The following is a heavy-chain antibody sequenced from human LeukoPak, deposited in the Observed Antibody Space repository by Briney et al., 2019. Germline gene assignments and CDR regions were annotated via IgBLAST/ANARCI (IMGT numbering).Heavy chain of an antibody. D-gene: IGHD3-22*01. J-gene: IGHJ3*02. Sequence: SVKVSCKASGGTFSSYAISWVRQAPGQGLEWMGRIIPIFSTANYAQKFQGRVTITTDESTSTAYMELSSLRSEDTAVYYCAREHYYDSSGYYWGAFDIWGQGTMVTVSS. CDR1: GGTFSSYA. CDR2: IIPIFSTA. CDR3: AREHYYDSSGYYWGAFDI. V-gene: IGHV1-69*05.